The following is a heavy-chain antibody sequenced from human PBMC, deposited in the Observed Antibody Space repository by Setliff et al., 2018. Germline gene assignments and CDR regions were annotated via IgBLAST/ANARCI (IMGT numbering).Heavy chain of an antibody. CDR2: IQEDGSVK. J-gene: IGHJ4*02. CDR3: VRDWASGDDH. V-gene: IGHV3-7*03. D-gene: IGHD3-10*01. Sequence: GGSLRLSCAASGFTFSNYWMTWVRQAPGKGLEWVANIQEDGSVKYYVDSVKGRFTISRDNAKNTLYLQMNSLRAEDTALYYCVRDWASGDDHWGRGTLVTVSS. CDR1: GFTFSNYW.